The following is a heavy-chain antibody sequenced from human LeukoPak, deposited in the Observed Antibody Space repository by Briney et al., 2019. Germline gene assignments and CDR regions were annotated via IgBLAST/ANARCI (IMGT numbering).Heavy chain of an antibody. Sequence: SETLSLTCTVSGGSITSGNYYWRCIRQPPGKELEWIGYIFYLGNTYNNPSLRSRVYISVNTFQNQFCLKLTAVTAADTAVYYCARKYPDHWFDPWGQGTLDTVSS. J-gene: IGHJ5*02. V-gene: IGHV4-30-4*01. D-gene: IGHD2/OR15-2a*01. CDR3: ARKYPDHWFDP. CDR1: GGSITSGNYY. CDR2: IFYLGNT.